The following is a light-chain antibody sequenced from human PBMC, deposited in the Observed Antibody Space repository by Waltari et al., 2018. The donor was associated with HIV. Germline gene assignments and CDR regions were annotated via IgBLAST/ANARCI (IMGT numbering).Light chain of an antibody. J-gene: IGLJ3*02. V-gene: IGLV2-23*01. Sequence: QSALTQHAPGSGSPGQSITISCPGSSSDVGSYNLVSWYQQHPGKAPKLMIYEGINRPSGVSNRFSGSKSGNTASLTISGLQAEDEADYYCCSYAGSSNWVFGGGTKLTVL. CDR2: EGI. CDR3: CSYAGSSNWV. CDR1: SSDVGSYNL.